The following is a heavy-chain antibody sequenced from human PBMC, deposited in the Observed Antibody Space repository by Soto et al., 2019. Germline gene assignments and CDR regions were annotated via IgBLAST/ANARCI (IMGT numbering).Heavy chain of an antibody. Sequence: GGSLRLSCAASGFTFSSYSMNWVRQAPGKGVEWVSSISSSSSYIYYADSVKGRFTISRDNAKNSLYLQMNSLRAEDTAVYYCARDRGEGPIVGATIAYFQHWGQGTLVTVSS. CDR2: ISSSSSYI. D-gene: IGHD1-26*01. CDR3: ARDRGEGPIVGATIAYFQH. J-gene: IGHJ1*01. V-gene: IGHV3-21*01. CDR1: GFTFSSYS.